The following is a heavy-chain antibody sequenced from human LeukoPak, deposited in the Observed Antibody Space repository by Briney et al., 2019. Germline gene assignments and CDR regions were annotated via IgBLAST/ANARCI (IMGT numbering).Heavy chain of an antibody. CDR2: IYHSGST. CDR3: ARHEYVDTAMVGYMDV. D-gene: IGHD5-18*01. V-gene: IGHV4-38-2*01. Sequence: SETLSLTCAVSGYSISSGYYWGWIRPPPGKGLEWIGSIYHSGSTYYNPSLKSRVTISVDTSKNQFSLKLSSVTAADTAVYYCARHEYVDTAMVGYMDVWGKGTTVTLSS. CDR1: GYSISSGYY. J-gene: IGHJ6*03.